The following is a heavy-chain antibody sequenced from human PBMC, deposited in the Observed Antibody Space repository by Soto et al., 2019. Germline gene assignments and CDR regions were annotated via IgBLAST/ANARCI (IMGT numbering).Heavy chain of an antibody. J-gene: IGHJ4*02. CDR3: VRDYRVSYGYGPFDY. CDR2: IKQDVGEK. D-gene: IGHD5-18*01. V-gene: IGHV3-7*03. Sequence: WGSLRLSCAASGFPFSSYWMSWVRQAPGKGLEWVANIKQDVGEKYYVDSVKGRFTISRDNAKNSLYLQMNSLRGDDTAVYYCVRDYRVSYGYGPFDYWGQGTLVTVSS. CDR1: GFPFSSYW.